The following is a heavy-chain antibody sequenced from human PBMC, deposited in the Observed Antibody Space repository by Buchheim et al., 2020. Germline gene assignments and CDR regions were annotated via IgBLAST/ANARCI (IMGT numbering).Heavy chain of an antibody. V-gene: IGHV3-30-3*01. Sequence: QVQLVESGGGVVQPGRSLRLSCAASGFTFSSYAMHWVRQAPGKGLEWVAVISYDGSNKYYADSVKGRFTISRDNSKNTLYLQMNSLRAEDTAVYYCARDRGTVYFDYWGQGTL. D-gene: IGHD3-10*01. CDR1: GFTFSSYA. CDR2: ISYDGSNK. CDR3: ARDRGTVYFDY. J-gene: IGHJ4*02.